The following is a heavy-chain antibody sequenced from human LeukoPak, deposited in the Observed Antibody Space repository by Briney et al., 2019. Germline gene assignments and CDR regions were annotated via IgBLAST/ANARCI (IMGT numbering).Heavy chain of an antibody. V-gene: IGHV3-23*01. Sequence: GGSLRLSCAASGFTFSSHGINWVRQAAGRGVEWVSGISASGSISYYADSVKCRFTISRDNSKNTLYLQMNSLRAEDTAVYYCAKLGRYGASDYWGQGTLVSVSS. CDR2: ISASGSIS. CDR1: GFTFSSHG. D-gene: IGHD4-17*01. CDR3: AKLGRYGASDY. J-gene: IGHJ4*02.